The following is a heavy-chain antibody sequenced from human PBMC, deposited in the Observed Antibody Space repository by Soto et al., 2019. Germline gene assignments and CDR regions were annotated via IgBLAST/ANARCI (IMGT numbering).Heavy chain of an antibody. CDR2: INWNGGST. D-gene: IGHD2-15*01. J-gene: IGHJ6*03. Sequence: GGSLRLSCAASGFTFDDYGMSWVRQAPGKGLEWVSGINWNGGSTGYADSVKGRFTISRDNAKNSLYLQMNSLRAEDTALYHCARDGSDSGAYYYMDVWGKGTTVTVSS. V-gene: IGHV3-20*01. CDR3: ARDGSDSGAYYYMDV. CDR1: GFTFDDYG.